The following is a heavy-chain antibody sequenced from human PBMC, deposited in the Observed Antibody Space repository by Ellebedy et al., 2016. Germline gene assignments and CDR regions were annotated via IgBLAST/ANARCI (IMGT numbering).Heavy chain of an antibody. CDR1: GGSITDDY. J-gene: IGHJ6*02. CDR3: ARLARITLIRGILGYHSMDV. Sequence: SETLSLTCTVSGGSITDDYWSWIRRPSGKGLEWIGYVHTTGRINYSPSLQSRVTLSLDSSRNQISLSLNSVTAADTAVYYCARLARITLIRGILGYHSMDVWGQGTAVTVS. CDR2: VHTTGRI. D-gene: IGHD3-10*01. V-gene: IGHV4-59*01.